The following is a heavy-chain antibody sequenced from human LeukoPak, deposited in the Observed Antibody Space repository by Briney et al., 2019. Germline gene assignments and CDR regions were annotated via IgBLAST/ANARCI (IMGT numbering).Heavy chain of an antibody. CDR1: GSTVSSNY. CDR3: ASGEGIAVAESY. J-gene: IGHJ4*02. Sequence: GGSLRLSCAASGSTVSSNYMSWVRQAPGKGLEWVSVIYSGGSTYYADSVKGRFTISRDNSKNTLYLQMNSLRAEDTAVYYCASGEGIAVAESYWGQGTLVTVSS. D-gene: IGHD6-19*01. V-gene: IGHV3-66*01. CDR2: IYSGGST.